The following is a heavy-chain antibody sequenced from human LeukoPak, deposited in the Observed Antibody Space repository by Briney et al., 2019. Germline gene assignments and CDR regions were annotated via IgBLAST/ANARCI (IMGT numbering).Heavy chain of an antibody. CDR2: ISAYNGNT. CDR3: ARGGYYDSSGYYCLA. J-gene: IGHJ4*02. V-gene: IGHV1-18*01. D-gene: IGHD3-22*01. CDR1: GYTFTSYG. Sequence: GASVKVSCKASGYTFTSYGISWVRQAPGQGLEWMGWISAYNGNTNYAQKLQGRVTMTTDTSTSTAYMELRSLRSDDTAVYYCARGGYYDSSGYYCLAWGQGTLVTVSS.